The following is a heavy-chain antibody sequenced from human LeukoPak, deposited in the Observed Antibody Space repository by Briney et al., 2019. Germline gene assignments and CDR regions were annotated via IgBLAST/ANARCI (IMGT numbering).Heavy chain of an antibody. CDR2: IYSGGST. CDR1: GFTFSSYA. V-gene: IGHV3-53*04. J-gene: IGHJ4*02. CDR3: AGATGGAYYYDSSGYYYFDY. Sequence: PGGSLRLSCAASGFTFSSYAMSWVRQAPGKGLEWVSVIYSGGSTYYADSVKGRFTISRHNSKNTLYLQMNSLRAEDTAVYYCAGATGGAYYYDSSGYYYFDYWGQGTLVTVSS. D-gene: IGHD3-22*01.